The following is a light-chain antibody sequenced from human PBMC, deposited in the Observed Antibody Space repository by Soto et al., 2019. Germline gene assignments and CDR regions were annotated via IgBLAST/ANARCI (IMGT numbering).Light chain of an antibody. CDR3: QQYGTSEII. CDR1: QSVSSSY. V-gene: IGKV3-20*01. Sequence: EIVLTQSPATLSLSPGERATLYCRASQSVSSSYLAWYQQKPGQAPRLLIYDTSSRASGIPDRFSGSGSGTDFTLTISRLETEDFAVFYCQQYGTSEIIFGQGTRLEIK. CDR2: DTS. J-gene: IGKJ5*01.